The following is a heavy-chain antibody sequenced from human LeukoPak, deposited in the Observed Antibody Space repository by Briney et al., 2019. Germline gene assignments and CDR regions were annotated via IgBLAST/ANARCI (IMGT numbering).Heavy chain of an antibody. Sequence: SGGSLRLSCAVSGFTFSSYGMSWVRQAPGKGLEWVSAISGSGGSTYYADSVKGRFTISRDNSKNTLYLQMNSLRAEDTAVYYCARALEMATTRSNFDYWGQGTLVTVSS. CDR3: ARALEMATTRSNFDY. V-gene: IGHV3-23*01. D-gene: IGHD5-24*01. CDR2: ISGSGGST. CDR1: GFTFSSYG. J-gene: IGHJ4*02.